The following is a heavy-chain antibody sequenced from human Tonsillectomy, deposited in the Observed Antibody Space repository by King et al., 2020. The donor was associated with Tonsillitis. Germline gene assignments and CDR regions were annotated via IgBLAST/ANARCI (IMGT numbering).Heavy chain of an antibody. Sequence: VQLVESGGGLVQPGGSLRLSCAASGFTFSSYWMHWVRQVPGKGPVWVSRINNDGSSSTYPDFVKGRFTIFRDNAKNTLYLQMNSLRAEDTAVYYCAMDYGGNSGGFADYWGQGTLVTVSS. CDR3: AMDYGGNSGGFADY. V-gene: IGHV3-74*01. J-gene: IGHJ4*02. CDR2: INNDGSSS. CDR1: GFTFSSYW. D-gene: IGHD4-23*01.